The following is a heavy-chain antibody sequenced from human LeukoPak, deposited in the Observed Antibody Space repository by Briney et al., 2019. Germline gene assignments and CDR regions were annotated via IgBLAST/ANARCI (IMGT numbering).Heavy chain of an antibody. J-gene: IGHJ4*02. CDR1: GGSISSYY. V-gene: IGHV4-59*01. CDR2: IYYSGST. Sequence: SETLSLTCTVSGGSISSYYWSWIRQPPGKGLGWIGYIYYSGSTNYNPSLKSRVTISVDTSKNQFSLKLSSVTAADTAVYYCARGGDWLSFFDYWGQGTLVTVSS. CDR3: ARGGDWLSFFDY. D-gene: IGHD3-9*01.